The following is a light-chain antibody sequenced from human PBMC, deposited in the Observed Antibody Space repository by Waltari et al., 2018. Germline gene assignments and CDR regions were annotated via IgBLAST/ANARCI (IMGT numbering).Light chain of an antibody. CDR2: EVT. V-gene: IGLV2-14*01. Sequence: SALPQPASVSGSPGQSVSISCSGTTSDLGRYEYVSWYFQHPGEAPKLLIYEVTKRPSGISSRFSGSRSGNTASLTISGLQAEDEGDYFCSSYRSSSTLVVFGGGTKLTVL. J-gene: IGLJ2*01. CDR1: TSDLGRYEY. CDR3: SSYRSSSTLVV.